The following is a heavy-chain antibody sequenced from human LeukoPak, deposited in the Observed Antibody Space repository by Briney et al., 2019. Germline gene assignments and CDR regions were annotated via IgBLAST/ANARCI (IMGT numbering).Heavy chain of an antibody. J-gene: IGHJ5*02. V-gene: IGHV6-1*01. Sequence: SQTLSLTCAISGDSVSSNSAAWNWIRQSPSRGLEWLGRTYYRSKWFNDYAVSVKSRITINADTSKNQFSLQLKSVTPEDTAVYYCARLIASPCASGTYQNWFDPWGQGTLVTVSS. CDR2: TYYRSKWFN. CDR1: GDSVSSNSAA. D-gene: IGHD3-10*01. CDR3: ARLIASPCASGTYQNWFDP.